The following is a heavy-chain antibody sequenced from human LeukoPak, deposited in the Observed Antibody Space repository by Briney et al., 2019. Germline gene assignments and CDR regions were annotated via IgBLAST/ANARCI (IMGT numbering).Heavy chain of an antibody. D-gene: IGHD4-23*01. CDR1: GFTFSSYS. V-gene: IGHV3-21*04. Sequence: PGGSLRLSCAASGFTFSSYSMNWVRQAPGKGLEWVSSISSSSSYIYYADSVKGRFTISRDNAKNSLYLQMNSLRAEDTAVYYCAKMVTADFDYWGQGTMVTVSS. CDR2: ISSSSSYI. J-gene: IGHJ4*02. CDR3: AKMVTADFDY.